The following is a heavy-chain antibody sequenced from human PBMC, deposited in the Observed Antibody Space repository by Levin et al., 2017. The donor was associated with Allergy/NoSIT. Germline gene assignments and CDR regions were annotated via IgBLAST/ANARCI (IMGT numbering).Heavy chain of an antibody. D-gene: IGHD1-1*01. CDR2: IDGSSKTK. V-gene: IGHV3-48*02. CDR3: ARDLPGNGPETNDC. J-gene: IGHJ4*02. CDR1: GFTLTRYS. Sequence: GESLKISCVASGFTLTRYSMNWVRQAPGKGLEWISYIDGSSKTKYYADSVRGRFTISRDNAKNSLFLQMNSLRDEDTALYYCARDLPGNGPETNDCWGQGTLVTVSS.